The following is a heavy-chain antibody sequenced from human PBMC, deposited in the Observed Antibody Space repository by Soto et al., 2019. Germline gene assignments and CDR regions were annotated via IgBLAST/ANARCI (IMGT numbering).Heavy chain of an antibody. Sequence: EVQLLETGGNLIQPGGSLRLSCAASGFTIISNSMSWVRQAPGRGLKWVSVIDSSGDTYYTDSVKGRFILSRDTSRNTLYLQMNNLRTEDTAVYYCARWHPNLHFFDSWSQGTLVTVSS. J-gene: IGHJ4*02. CDR1: GFTIISNS. V-gene: IGHV3-53*02. CDR2: IDSSGDT. CDR3: ARWHPNLHFFDS. D-gene: IGHD3-3*02.